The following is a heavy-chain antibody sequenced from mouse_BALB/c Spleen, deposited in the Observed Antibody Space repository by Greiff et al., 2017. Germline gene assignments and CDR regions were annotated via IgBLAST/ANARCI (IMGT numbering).Heavy chain of an antibody. V-gene: IGHV5-6-4*01. D-gene: IGHD2-1*01. CDR2: ISSGGSYT. J-gene: IGHJ2*01. CDR1: GFTFSSYT. CDR3: TREGYGNYGDY. Sequence: DVKLVESGGGLVKPGGSLKLSCAASGFTFSSYTMSWVRQTPEKRLEWVATISSGGSYTYYPDSVKGRFTISRDNAKNTLYLQMSSLKSEDTAMYYCTREGYGNYGDYWGQGTTLTVSS.